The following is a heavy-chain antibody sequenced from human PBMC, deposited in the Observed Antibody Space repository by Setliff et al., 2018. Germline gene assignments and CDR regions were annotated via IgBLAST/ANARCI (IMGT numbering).Heavy chain of an antibody. CDR2: INHSGST. V-gene: IGHV4-34*01. D-gene: IGHD3-16*01. J-gene: IGHJ4*02. Sequence: PSETLSLTCTVYGGSFSDYYWSWIRQPPGKGLEWIEEINHSGSTNYNPSLKSRVTISVDTSKNQFSLRVKSVTAADTALYSCARDPGFRSGTWALDNWGQGTLVTVS. CDR1: GGSFSDYY. CDR3: ARDPGFRSGTWALDN.